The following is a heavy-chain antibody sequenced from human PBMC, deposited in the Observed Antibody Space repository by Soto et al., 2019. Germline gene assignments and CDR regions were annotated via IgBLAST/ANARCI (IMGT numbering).Heavy chain of an antibody. CDR1: GFTFSSYA. CDR3: AREVSRGIAVAGTDAFDI. V-gene: IGHV3-30-3*01. D-gene: IGHD6-19*01. J-gene: IGHJ3*02. Sequence: QVQLVESGGGVVQPGRSLRLSCAASGFTFSSYAMHWVRQAPGKGLEWVAVISYDGSNKYYADSVKGRFTISRDNSKNTLYLQMNSLRAEDTAVYYCAREVSRGIAVAGTDAFDIWGQGTMVTVSS. CDR2: ISYDGSNK.